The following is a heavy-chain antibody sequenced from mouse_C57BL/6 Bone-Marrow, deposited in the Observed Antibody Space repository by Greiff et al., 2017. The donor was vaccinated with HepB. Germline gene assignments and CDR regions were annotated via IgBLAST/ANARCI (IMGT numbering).Heavy chain of an antibody. J-gene: IGHJ4*01. CDR3: ARDARAMDY. Sequence: EVMLVDSGGGLVQSGRSLRLSCATSGFTFSDFYMEWVRQAPGKGLEWIAASRNKANDYTTEYSASVKGRFIVSRDTSQSILYLQMNALRAEDTAIYYCARDARAMDYWGQGTSVTVSS. CDR1: GFTFSDFY. V-gene: IGHV7-1*01. CDR2: SRNKANDYTT.